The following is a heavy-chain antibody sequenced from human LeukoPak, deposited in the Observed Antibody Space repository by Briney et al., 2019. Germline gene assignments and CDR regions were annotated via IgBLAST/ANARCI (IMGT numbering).Heavy chain of an antibody. CDR3: ARDLWDATGY. V-gene: IGHV3-66*02. J-gene: IGHJ4*02. D-gene: IGHD3-3*01. CDR1: GFTTNY. CDR2: IYSGDTT. Sequence: PGGSLRLSCAVSGFTTNYMSWVRQAPGKGLEWVSFIYSGDTTYYSDPVRGRFTISREISQNTLHLQMNSLRPEDPAVYHCARDLWDATGYWGPGTLV.